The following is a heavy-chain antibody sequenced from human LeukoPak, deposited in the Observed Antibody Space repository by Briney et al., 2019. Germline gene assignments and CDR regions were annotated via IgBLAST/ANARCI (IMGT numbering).Heavy chain of an antibody. CDR1: GYRFTNYW. J-gene: IGHJ4*02. V-gene: IGHV5-51*01. CDR3: ARHLSSNWYNEKAFDY. Sequence: GESLKISCNGSGYRFTNYWIGWVRQMPGKGLEWMGIIYPDDSNTRYSPSFQGQVTISADKSISTAYLQWSSLKASDTAMYYCARHLSSNWYNEKAFDYWGQGTLVTVSS. CDR2: IYPDDSNT. D-gene: IGHD6-13*01.